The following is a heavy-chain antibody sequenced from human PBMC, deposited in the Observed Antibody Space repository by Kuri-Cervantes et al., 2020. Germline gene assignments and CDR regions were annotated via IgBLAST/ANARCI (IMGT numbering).Heavy chain of an antibody. CDR2: INPSGGST. J-gene: IGHJ4*02. CDR3: AREGGASEHYFDS. Sequence: ASVKVSCKASGYTFTTYYMHWVRQAPGQGLEWMGIINPSGGSTTYAQKFQGRVTMTRDTSTSTVYMELSSLRSEDTAVYYCAREGGASEHYFDSWGQGTLVTVSS. V-gene: IGHV1-46*01. CDR1: GYTFTTYY. D-gene: IGHD1-26*01.